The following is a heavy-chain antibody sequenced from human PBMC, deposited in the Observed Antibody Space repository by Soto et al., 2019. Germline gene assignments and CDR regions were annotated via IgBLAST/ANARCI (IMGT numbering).Heavy chain of an antibody. CDR1: GYSFTSYW. Sequence: EVQLVQSGAEVKKPGESLKISCKGSGYSFTSYWIGWVRQMPGKGLEWMGIIYPGDSDTRYSPSFQGQVTISADKSISTAYLQWSSLKASDTAMYYCARHRAGHCSSTSCYFYGMDVWGQGTTVTVSS. J-gene: IGHJ6*02. CDR2: IYPGDSDT. D-gene: IGHD2-2*01. CDR3: ARHRAGHCSSTSCYFYGMDV. V-gene: IGHV5-51*01.